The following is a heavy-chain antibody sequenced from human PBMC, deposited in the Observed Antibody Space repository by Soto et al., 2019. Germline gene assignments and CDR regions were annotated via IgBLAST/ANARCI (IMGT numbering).Heavy chain of an antibody. D-gene: IGHD2-2*01. V-gene: IGHV3-23*01. Sequence: HPGGSLRLSCAASGFTFSSYAMSWVRQAPGKGLEWVSAISGSGGSTYYADSVKGRFTISRDNSKNTLYLQMNSLRAEDTAVYYCAKGTPRPRLSHEYYFDYWGQGTLVTVSS. CDR3: AKGTPRPRLSHEYYFDY. J-gene: IGHJ4*02. CDR1: GFTFSSYA. CDR2: ISGSGGST.